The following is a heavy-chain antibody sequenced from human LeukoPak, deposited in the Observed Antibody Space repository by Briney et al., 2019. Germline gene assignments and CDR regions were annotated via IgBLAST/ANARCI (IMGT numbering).Heavy chain of an antibody. J-gene: IGHJ4*02. CDR1: GGTFSSYA. D-gene: IGHD1-26*01. Sequence: KVSCKASGGTFSSYAISWVRQAPGQGLEWMGRIIPILGIANYAQKFQGRVTITADKSTSTAYMELSSLGSDDTAVYYCAAVGGSYSGEFDYWGQGTLVTVSS. CDR3: AAVGGSYSGEFDY. CDR2: IIPILGIA. V-gene: IGHV1-69*04.